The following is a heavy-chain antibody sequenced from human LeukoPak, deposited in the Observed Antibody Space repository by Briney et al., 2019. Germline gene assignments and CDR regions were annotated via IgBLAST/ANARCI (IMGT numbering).Heavy chain of an antibody. CDR3: ARGDGYNFFDY. J-gene: IGHJ4*02. D-gene: IGHD5-24*01. Sequence: QPGGSLRLSCAASGFTFSGYWMHWVRQAPGKGLVWVSRTNRDDSDTSYADSVKGRFTISRDNSENTLYLQMKSLRAEDTAVYYCARGDGYNFFDYWGQGTLVTVSS. CDR1: GFTFSGYW. CDR2: TNRDDSDT. V-gene: IGHV3-74*01.